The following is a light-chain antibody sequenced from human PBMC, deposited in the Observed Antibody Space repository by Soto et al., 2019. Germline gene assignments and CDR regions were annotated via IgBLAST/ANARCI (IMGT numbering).Light chain of an antibody. J-gene: IGKJ1*01. CDR3: LQDIKCPWT. CDR1: QRIGSY. V-gene: IGKV1-6*01. Sequence: IQMTQSPSSLSASVGDSATISCRASQRIGSYVNWYQQQPGKAPKVLIYGASTLQSGVPPRFSGSGSGTDFTLAISSLQPEDSATYYCLQDIKCPWTFGQGTKVDIK. CDR2: GAS.